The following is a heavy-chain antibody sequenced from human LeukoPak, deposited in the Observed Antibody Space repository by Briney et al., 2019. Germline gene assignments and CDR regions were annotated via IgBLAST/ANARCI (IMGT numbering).Heavy chain of an antibody. CDR2: IYHSGSA. CDR3: ARGGSESYYYFDY. CDR1: GGSISSGAYS. V-gene: IGHV4-30-2*01. D-gene: IGHD3-10*01. Sequence: PSETLSLTCVVSGGSISSGAYSWSWVRQPPGKGLEWIGYIYHSGSAYYNPSLKSRVTISLDRFKSQFSLKLSSVTAADTAVYYCARGGSESYYYFDYWGQGTLVTVSS. J-gene: IGHJ4*02.